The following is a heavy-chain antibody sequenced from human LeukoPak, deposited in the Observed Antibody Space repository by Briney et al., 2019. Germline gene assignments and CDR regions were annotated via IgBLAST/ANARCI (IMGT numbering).Heavy chain of an antibody. Sequence: GGSLRLSCAASGFTFSSYEMNWVRQAPGKGLEWVAVIWYDGSNKYYADSVKGRFTISRDNSKNTLYLQMNSLRAEDTAVYYCALGITLVRGVIDYYGMDVWGQGTTVTVSS. CDR3: ALGITLVRGVIDYYGMDV. CDR1: GFTFSSYE. J-gene: IGHJ6*02. CDR2: IWYDGSNK. D-gene: IGHD3-10*01. V-gene: IGHV3-33*08.